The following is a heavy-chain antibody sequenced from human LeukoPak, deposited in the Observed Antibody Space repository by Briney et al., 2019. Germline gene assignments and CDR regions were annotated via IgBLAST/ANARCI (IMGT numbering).Heavy chain of an antibody. V-gene: IGHV1-2*02. J-gene: IGHJ2*01. Sequence: ASVKVSCKASGYTFTGYYMHWVRQAPGQGLEWMGWFNPNSGGTNYAQKFQGRVTMTRDTSISTAYMELSRLRSDDTAVYYCASFSSVPRYGDYSPPPWYFDLWGRAPLVTVS. D-gene: IGHD4-17*01. CDR1: GYTFTGYY. CDR3: ASFSSVPRYGDYSPPPWYFDL. CDR2: FNPNSGGT.